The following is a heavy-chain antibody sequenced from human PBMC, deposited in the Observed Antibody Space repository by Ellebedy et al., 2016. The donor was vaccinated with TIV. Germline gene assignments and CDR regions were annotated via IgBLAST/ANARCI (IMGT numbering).Heavy chain of an antibody. CDR2: INPSGGT. Sequence: SETLSLTXTVHGGPSLGYYWSWTRQSPGKGMQWIGEINPSGGTNYTTSLKSRLTMSIDTSKRQISLNLNSATAADTAVYYCARGRRFSASFHPMMSTFEVWGQGTMVIVSS. CDR3: ARGRRFSASFHPMMSTFEV. D-gene: IGHD3-10*01. CDR1: GGPSLGYY. V-gene: IGHV4-34*01. J-gene: IGHJ3*01.